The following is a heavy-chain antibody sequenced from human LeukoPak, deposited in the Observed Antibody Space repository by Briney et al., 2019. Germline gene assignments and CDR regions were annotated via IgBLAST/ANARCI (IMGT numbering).Heavy chain of an antibody. CDR2: INPHSGGT. CDR3: AKTDNKYDSRLLFN. J-gene: IGHJ1*01. Sequence: ASVKVSCKASGYIFTDYYIHWVRQAPGQGLEWMGWINPHSGGTNYARLFHGRVTMTRDTSITTAYMELSRLRSDDTAMYYCAKTDNKYDSRLLFNWGQGTQIIVSP. CDR1: GYIFTDYY. V-gene: IGHV1-2*02. D-gene: IGHD3-22*01.